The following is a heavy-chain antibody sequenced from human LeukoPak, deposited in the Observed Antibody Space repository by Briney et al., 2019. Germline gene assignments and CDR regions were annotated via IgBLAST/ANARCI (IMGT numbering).Heavy chain of an antibody. D-gene: IGHD2-21*02. CDR3: ARVKSCGGDCYYFDF. CDR1: GYTFTSNY. Sequence: GASVTVSCKASGYTFTSNYIHWVRQAPGQGLESMGIVNPGGGGTSYAPKFQGRVTMTRDTSTTTVYMDLSSLRSEDTAVYYCARVKSCGGDCYYFDFWGQGTLVIVSS. J-gene: IGHJ4*02. CDR2: VNPGGGGT. V-gene: IGHV1-46*01.